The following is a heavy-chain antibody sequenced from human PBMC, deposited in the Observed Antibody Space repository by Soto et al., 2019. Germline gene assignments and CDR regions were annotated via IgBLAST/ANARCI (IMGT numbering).Heavy chain of an antibody. CDR1: GYSFTTYW. CDR2: IVPTDFYT. Sequence: GESLKISCQASGYSFTTYWISWVRQMPGKVLECMGSIVPTDFYTDYGPSFEGHFTMSVYRSINTAYLEWSSLKAADTAVYYCARDISSDSLFGYWGQGALVTVSS. D-gene: IGHD3-22*01. V-gene: IGHV5-10-1*01. CDR3: ARDISSDSLFGY. J-gene: IGHJ4*02.